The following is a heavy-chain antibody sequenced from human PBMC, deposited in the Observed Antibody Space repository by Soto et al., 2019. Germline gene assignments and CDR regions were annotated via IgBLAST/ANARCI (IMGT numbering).Heavy chain of an antibody. J-gene: IGHJ5*01. Sequence: PSETLSLACTVSGGSISYDSYVSWIRQTPGKGLEWIGYIYHTGNTYYNPSLRSRVSISVDKSKSQFSLKLISVTAADTAVYFCARDEYQLLSSVSWFDSWGQGTLVTVSS. D-gene: IGHD2-2*01. V-gene: IGHV4-30-4*01. CDR3: ARDEYQLLSSVSWFDS. CDR2: IYHTGNT. CDR1: GGSISYDSY.